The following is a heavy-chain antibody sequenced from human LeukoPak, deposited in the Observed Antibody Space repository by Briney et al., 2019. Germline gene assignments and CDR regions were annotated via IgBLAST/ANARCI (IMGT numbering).Heavy chain of an antibody. Sequence: ASVKVSCKASGYTLTIHYMYWVRQAPGQGLEWMGIINPSGGSTSYAQKLQGRVTMTTDTSTSTAYMELRSLRSDDTAVHYCAREDIVVVPAAEKTNYYYYGMDVWGQGTTVTVSS. V-gene: IGHV1-46*01. CDR1: GYTLTIHY. J-gene: IGHJ6*02. D-gene: IGHD2-2*01. CDR3: AREDIVVVPAAEKTNYYYYGMDV. CDR2: INPSGGST.